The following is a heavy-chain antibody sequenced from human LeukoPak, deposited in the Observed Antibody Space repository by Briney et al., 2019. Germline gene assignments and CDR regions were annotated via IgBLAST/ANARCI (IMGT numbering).Heavy chain of an antibody. V-gene: IGHV3-23*01. CDR2: ISGSGGST. Sequence: GGSLRLSCAASGFTFSSYAMSWVRQAPGEGLEWVSAISGSGGSTYYADSVKGRFTISRDNSKNTLYLQMNSLRAEDTAVYYCAKDPYGDYDTEGDYWGQGTLVTVSS. J-gene: IGHJ4*02. CDR3: AKDPYGDYDTEGDY. CDR1: GFTFSSYA. D-gene: IGHD4-17*01.